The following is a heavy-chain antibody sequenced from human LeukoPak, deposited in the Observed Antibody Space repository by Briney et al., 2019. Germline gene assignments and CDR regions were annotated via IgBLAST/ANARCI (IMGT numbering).Heavy chain of an antibody. D-gene: IGHD6-13*01. CDR2: ITGDASVT. J-gene: IGHJ3*02. V-gene: IGHV3-23*01. CDR1: GFTFKFYA. CDR3: AKAYSSSLYGDAFHI. Sequence: GGTLRLSCAGYGFTFKFYAMTWVRQAPGKGLEWVSGITGDASVTYDADSVKGRFNISRDNSKNALYLQLNSLRVEDTAVYYCAKAYSSSLYGDAFHIWSQGTKVTVSP.